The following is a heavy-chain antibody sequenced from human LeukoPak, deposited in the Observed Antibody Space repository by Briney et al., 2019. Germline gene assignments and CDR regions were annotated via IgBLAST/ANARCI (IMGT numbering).Heavy chain of an antibody. Sequence: ASVKVSCKASGYTFTGYYMHWVRQAPGQGLEWMGWINPNSGDTNYAQKFQGRVTMTRDTSISTAYMERSRLRSDDTAVYYCARGRARFLGYYFDYWGQGTLVTVSS. CDR2: INPNSGDT. D-gene: IGHD3-3*01. CDR1: GYTFTGYY. V-gene: IGHV1-2*02. J-gene: IGHJ4*02. CDR3: ARGRARFLGYYFDY.